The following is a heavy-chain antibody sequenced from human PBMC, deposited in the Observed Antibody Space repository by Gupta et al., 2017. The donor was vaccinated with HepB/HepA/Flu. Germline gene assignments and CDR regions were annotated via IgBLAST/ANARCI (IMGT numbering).Heavy chain of an antibody. CDR2: ISNDGNKK. Sequence: QVQLVESGGGVVQPGRSLRLSCAASGFTFSAYGMHWVRQAPGKGFDRVARISNDGNKKDYVGSMKGRVTISRDIPKNTVFLQINSRRIEDTAVYYCAKDGGGFDETNGDFDYWGQGALVTVSS. D-gene: IGHD2-8*01. V-gene: IGHV3-30*18. J-gene: IGHJ4*02. CDR3: AKDGGGFDETNGDFDY. CDR1: GFTFSAYG.